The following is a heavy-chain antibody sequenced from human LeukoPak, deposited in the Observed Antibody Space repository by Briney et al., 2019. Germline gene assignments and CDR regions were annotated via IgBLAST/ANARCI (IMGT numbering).Heavy chain of an antibody. J-gene: IGHJ6*02. V-gene: IGHV1-69*01. CDR1: GGTFSSYA. CDR3: ARVPSPPYYYYGMDV. Sequence: SVKVSCKASGGTFSSYAISWVRQAPGQGLEWMGGVIPIFGTANYAQKFQGRVTITADESTSTAYMELSSLRSEDTAVYYCARVPSPPYYYYGMDVWGQGTTVTVSS. CDR2: VIPIFGTA.